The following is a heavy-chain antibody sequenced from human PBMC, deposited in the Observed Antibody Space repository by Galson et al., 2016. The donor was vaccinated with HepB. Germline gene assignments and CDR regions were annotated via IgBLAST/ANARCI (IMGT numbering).Heavy chain of an antibody. Sequence: SVKVSCKASGGTFGSYTFVWVRQAPGQGLAWVGRIIPLVEIANYAQTFQGRVILTADKATNTAYMQLRSLTSGDTAIYFCAIFSSASRYKYSGLDVWGKGTTVTVSS. J-gene: IGHJ6*04. V-gene: IGHV1-69*02. CDR1: GGTFGSYT. D-gene: IGHD3-16*02. CDR3: AIFSSASRYKYSGLDV. CDR2: IIPLVEIA.